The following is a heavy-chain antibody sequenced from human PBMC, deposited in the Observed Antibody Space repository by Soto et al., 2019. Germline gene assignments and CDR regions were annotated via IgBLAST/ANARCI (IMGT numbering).Heavy chain of an antibody. CDR3: AHKGYGVYPLDY. Sequence: QIPLKESGPTLVKPTQTLTLTCTFSGFSLTTSWVGVAWIRQPPGKSLEWLAVISWDDYKHYSPALKCRLTITKDTTKYQGVLTMSNMDHVDTATYYSAHKGYGVYPLDYWGQGTMLTVSS. V-gene: IGHV2-5*02. CDR1: GFSLTTSWVG. CDR2: ISWDDYK. J-gene: IGHJ4*02. D-gene: IGHD4-17*01.